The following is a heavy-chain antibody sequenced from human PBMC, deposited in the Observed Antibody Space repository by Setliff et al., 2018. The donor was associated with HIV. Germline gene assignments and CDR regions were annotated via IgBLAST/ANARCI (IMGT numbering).Heavy chain of an antibody. V-gene: IGHV3-20*04. D-gene: IGHD6-13*01. CDR3: AREMAATAHPDDPYFQH. Sequence: GGSLRLSCVASGFTFDDYGMTWVRQAPGKGREWVSSINWDGATTSYADSVKGRFTISRDNAKNSLYLQMSSLRAEDTAVYYCAREMAATAHPDDPYFQHWGQGTLVTVSS. J-gene: IGHJ1*01. CDR1: GFTFDDYG. CDR2: INWDGATT.